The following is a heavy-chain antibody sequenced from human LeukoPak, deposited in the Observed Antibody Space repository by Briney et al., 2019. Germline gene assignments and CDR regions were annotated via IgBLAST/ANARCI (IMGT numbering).Heavy chain of an antibody. D-gene: IGHD3-16*02. CDR2: IYYSGST. V-gene: IGHV4-59*01. CDR1: GGSISSYY. Sequence: SETLSLTCTVSGGSISSYYWSWIRQPPGKGLEWIGYIYYSGSTNYNPSLKSRVTISVDTSKNQFSLKLSSVTAADTAVYSCARVSLGTGTTAYYYYMDVWGKGTTVTVSS. J-gene: IGHJ6*03. CDR3: ARVSLGTGTTAYYYYMDV.